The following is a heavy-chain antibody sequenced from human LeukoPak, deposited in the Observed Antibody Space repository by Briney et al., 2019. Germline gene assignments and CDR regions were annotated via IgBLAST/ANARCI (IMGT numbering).Heavy chain of an antibody. CDR2: IKHDGSEK. Sequence: GGSLRLSCAASGFIFTDYFMSWVRQAPGKGLEWVASIKHDGSEKYYVDSVRGRFTISRDNTMNSLYLQMSSLRAEDTAVYYCATDRGWRTSGYYLYYFEYWGQGTLVTYSS. V-gene: IGHV3-7*01. CDR3: ATDRGWRTSGYYLYYFEY. J-gene: IGHJ4*02. CDR1: GFIFTDYF. D-gene: IGHD3-3*01.